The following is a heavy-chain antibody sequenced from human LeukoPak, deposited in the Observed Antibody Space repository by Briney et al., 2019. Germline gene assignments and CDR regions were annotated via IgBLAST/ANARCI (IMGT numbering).Heavy chain of an antibody. CDR2: VTDSGDST. CDR1: GFTFSSYA. V-gene: IGHV3-23*01. Sequence: GGSLRLSCAASGFTFSSYAMSWVRQTPGKGLEWVSAVTDSGDSTYSADSVKGRFTISRDNSKNTLYLQINSLRAEDTAVYFCAKGSAAARPYYFDYWGQGILVTVSS. J-gene: IGHJ4*02. D-gene: IGHD6-6*01. CDR3: AKGSAAARPYYFDY.